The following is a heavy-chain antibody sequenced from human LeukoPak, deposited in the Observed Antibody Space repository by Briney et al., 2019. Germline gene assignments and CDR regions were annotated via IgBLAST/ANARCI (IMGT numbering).Heavy chain of an antibody. D-gene: IGHD6-19*01. V-gene: IGHV1-46*01. CDR2: INPSGGST. CDR3: AREGGDSGWYRAYYHFMDV. J-gene: IGHJ6*03. Sequence: ASVKVSCKASGYTFTSYYIHWVRQAPGQGLEWMGIINPSGGSTSYAQKFQGRVTMTRDTSTSTVYMELSSLRSEDTAVYYCAREGGDSGWYRAYYHFMDVWGKGTTVTVSS. CDR1: GYTFTSYY.